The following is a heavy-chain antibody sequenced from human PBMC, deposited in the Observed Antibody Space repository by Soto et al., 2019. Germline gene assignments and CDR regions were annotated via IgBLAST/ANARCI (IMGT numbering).Heavy chain of an antibody. CDR3: VKLAGYCDNSGYDDPFDV. CDR1: GFTFSSYG. V-gene: IGHV3-30*18. Sequence: QVQLVETGGGVVQPGRSLRLSCAASGFTFSSYGMHWVRQAPGKGLEWVAAISFDGDEKYYADTVKGRFTISRDNSKNTLHLEMNSLRTEDTAVYYCVKLAGYCDNSGYDDPFDVWGQGTMVPVSS. D-gene: IGHD3-22*01. CDR2: ISFDGDEK. J-gene: IGHJ3*01.